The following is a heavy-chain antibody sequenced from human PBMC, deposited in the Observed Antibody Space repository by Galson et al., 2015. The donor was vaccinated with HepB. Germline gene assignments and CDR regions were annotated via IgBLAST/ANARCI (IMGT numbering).Heavy chain of an antibody. J-gene: IGHJ3*02. Sequence: SLRLSCAASGFTFSSYGMHWVRQAPGKGLEWVAVISYDGSNKYYADSVKGRFTFSRDNSKNTLYLQMNSLRAEDTAVYYCARDSSSWADAFDIWGQGTMVTVSS. CDR1: GFTFSSYG. D-gene: IGHD6-13*01. CDR2: ISYDGSNK. CDR3: ARDSSSWADAFDI. V-gene: IGHV3-30*03.